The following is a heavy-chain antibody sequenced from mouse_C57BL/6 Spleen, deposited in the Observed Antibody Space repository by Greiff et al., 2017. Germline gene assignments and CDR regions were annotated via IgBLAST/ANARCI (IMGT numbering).Heavy chain of an antibody. Sequence: EVMLVESGGGLVQPGGSLSLSCAASGFTFTDYYMSWVRQPPGKALEWLGFIRNKANGYTTEYSASVKGRFTISRDNSQSILYLQMNALGAEDSATYYSARYDYGAMDYWGQGTSVTVSS. D-gene: IGHD2-4*01. CDR2: IRNKANGYTT. CDR1: GFTFTDYY. CDR3: ARYDYGAMDY. V-gene: IGHV7-3*01. J-gene: IGHJ4*01.